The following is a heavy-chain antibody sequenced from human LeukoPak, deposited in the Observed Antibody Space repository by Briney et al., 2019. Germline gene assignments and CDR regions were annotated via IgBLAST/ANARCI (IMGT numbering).Heavy chain of an antibody. CDR3: AELGITMIGGV. V-gene: IGHV3-21*01. CDR1: GFTFSSYS. Sequence: GGSLRLSCAASGFTFSSYSMNWVRQAPGKGLEWVSSISSSSYIYYADSVKGRFTISRDNAKNSLFLQMNSLRAEDTAVYYCAELGITMIGGVWGKGTTVTISS. J-gene: IGHJ6*04. CDR2: ISSSSYI. D-gene: IGHD3-10*02.